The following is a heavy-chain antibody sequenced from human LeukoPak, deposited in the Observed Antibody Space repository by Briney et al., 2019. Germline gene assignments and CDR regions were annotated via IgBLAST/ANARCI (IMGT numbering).Heavy chain of an antibody. J-gene: IGHJ3*02. Sequence: SETLSLTCTVSGGSISSGSYYWRWIRQPAGTGLEWLGRIYKSGSSSYNPSLQSRTTLSVDTSKNQFSLKLSSVTAADTAVYYCARYRFSYDPAVIARAFDIWGQGTMVTVSS. V-gene: IGHV4-61*10. CDR3: ARYRFSYDPAVIARAFDI. CDR2: IYKSGSS. D-gene: IGHD3-16*02. CDR1: GGSISSGSYY.